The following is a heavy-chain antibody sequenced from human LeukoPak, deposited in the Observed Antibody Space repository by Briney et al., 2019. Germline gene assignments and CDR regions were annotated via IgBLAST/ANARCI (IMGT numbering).Heavy chain of an antibody. CDR3: AKGQTGAPSFYYFFYLDG. J-gene: IGHJ6*02. CDR2: ITDSGDVT. D-gene: IGHD2-8*02. V-gene: IGHV3-23*01. Sequence: GGSLRLSCAASGFTFSSYAMSWVRQAPGKGLEWVSTITDSGDVTYYTDSVKGRFTISRDNSKNTLYLQMHSLTAEDTALYFCAKGQTGAPSFYYFFYLDGWGQGSTVIVSS. CDR1: GFTFSSYA.